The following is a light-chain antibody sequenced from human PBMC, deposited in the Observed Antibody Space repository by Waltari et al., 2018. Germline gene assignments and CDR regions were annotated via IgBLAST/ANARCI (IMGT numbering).Light chain of an antibody. V-gene: IGKV1-39*01. Sequence: DIQLTHSPSSLSASVGDRVTITCRESQNIHNFLNWYQQNPGKAPKLLIYRESSLQCGVTSSFSGSGSGTDFTLTVSSLQPDDFATYYCQQTYITPLTCGGGTKAEIK. CDR2: RES. CDR3: QQTYITPLT. J-gene: IGKJ4*01. CDR1: QNIHNF.